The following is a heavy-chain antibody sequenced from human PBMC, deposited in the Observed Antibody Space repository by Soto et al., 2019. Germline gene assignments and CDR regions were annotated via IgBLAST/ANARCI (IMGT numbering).Heavy chain of an antibody. CDR1: GFTVSSNY. Sequence: HPGGSLRLSCAASGFTVSSNYMSWVRQAPGKGLEWVSVIYSGGSTYYADSVKGRCTISRDNSKNTLYLQMNSLRAEDTAVYYCARGSRGGIVSLVRVNYNWFDPWGQGTLVTVSS. CDR2: IYSGGST. CDR3: ARGSRGGIVSLVRVNYNWFDP. V-gene: IGHV3-66*01. D-gene: IGHD3-10*01. J-gene: IGHJ5*02.